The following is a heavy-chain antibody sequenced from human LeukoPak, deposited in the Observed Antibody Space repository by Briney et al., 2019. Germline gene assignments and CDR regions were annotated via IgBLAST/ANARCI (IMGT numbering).Heavy chain of an antibody. CDR1: GFTFSDYY. D-gene: IGHD3-9*01. V-gene: IGHV3-11*05. CDR3: ARVGSLNILTGYRYFDY. CDR2: ISSSSSYT. Sequence: GGSLRLSSAASGFTFSDYYMSWIRQAPGKGLEWVSYISSSSSYTNYADSVKGRFTISRDNAKNSLYLQMNSLRAEDTAVYYCARVGSLNILTGYRYFDYWGQGTLVTVSS. J-gene: IGHJ4*02.